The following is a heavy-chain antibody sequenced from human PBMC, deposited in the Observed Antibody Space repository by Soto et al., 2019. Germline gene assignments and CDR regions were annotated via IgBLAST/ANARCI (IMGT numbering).Heavy chain of an antibody. CDR3: ATGSRGSFFPF. Sequence: RLRLTCTVSVGSISSGGYYWSWIRQHPGKGLEWIGYIYYSGSTYYNPSLKSRVTISVDTSKNQFSLKLSSVTAADTAVYYCATGSRGSFFPFRGKRNPVTGSS. V-gene: IGHV4-31*03. CDR2: IYYSGST. D-gene: IGHD2-15*01. CDR1: VGSISSGGYY. J-gene: IGHJ1*01.